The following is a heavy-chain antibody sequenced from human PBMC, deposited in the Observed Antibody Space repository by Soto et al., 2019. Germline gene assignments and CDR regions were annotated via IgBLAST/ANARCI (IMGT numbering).Heavy chain of an antibody. V-gene: IGHV3-7*01. CDR3: ARDPWDY. CDR2: INQDGREK. Sequence: EVQLVESGGGLVQPGGSLRLSCAASGFIFRDYWTTWVRQVPGKGLEWVANINQDGREKCYMDSVKGRFTISRDNAKNSLDLQMNSLRADDTAVYYCARDPWDYWGQGTLVTVSS. J-gene: IGHJ4*02. CDR1: GFIFRDYW.